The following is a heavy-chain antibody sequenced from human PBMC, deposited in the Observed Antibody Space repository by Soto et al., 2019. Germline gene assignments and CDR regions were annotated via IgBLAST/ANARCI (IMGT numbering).Heavy chain of an antibody. V-gene: IGHV3-23*01. Sequence: PGGSLRLSCAASGFTFSSYAMSWVRQAPGKGLEWVSAISGSGGNTYYADSVKGRFTISRDNSKNTLYLQMNSLRAEDTAVYYCAKVWSAGGSYSDWGQGTLVTVSS. CDR3: AKVWSAGGSYSD. CDR2: ISGSGGNT. CDR1: GFTFSSYA. J-gene: IGHJ4*02. D-gene: IGHD1-26*01.